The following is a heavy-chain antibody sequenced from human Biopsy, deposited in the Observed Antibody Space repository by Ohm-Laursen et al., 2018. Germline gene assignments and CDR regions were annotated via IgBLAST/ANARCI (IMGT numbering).Heavy chain of an antibody. CDR2: INHSGRT. J-gene: IGHJ6*02. V-gene: IGHV4-34*01. D-gene: IGHD5-18*01. Sequence: GTLPLTCAVYGESFNGYYWSWIRQTPGKGLEWIGEINHSGRTNYNPSLKSRVTISVDTSRNQVSLRLGSVTAADTAVYYCARGIAVVRSLDVWGQGTTVTVSS. CDR3: ARGIAVVRSLDV. CDR1: GESFNGYY.